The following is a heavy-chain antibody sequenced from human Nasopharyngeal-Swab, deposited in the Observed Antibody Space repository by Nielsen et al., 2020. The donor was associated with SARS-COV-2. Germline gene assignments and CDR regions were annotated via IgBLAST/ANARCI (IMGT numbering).Heavy chain of an antibody. J-gene: IGHJ4*02. CDR3: TRCGGGCYSGRDY. Sequence: GGSLRLSCAASGFTFSDSAINWVRQAPGEGLEWVARIRSKGNNYATAYSASVKGRFIIFRDDPTNTTYLQMNSLKTEDTAMYYCTRCGGGCYSGRDYWGQGTLVTVSS. CDR1: GFTFSDSA. CDR2: IRSKGNNYAT. D-gene: IGHD2-15*01. V-gene: IGHV3-73*01.